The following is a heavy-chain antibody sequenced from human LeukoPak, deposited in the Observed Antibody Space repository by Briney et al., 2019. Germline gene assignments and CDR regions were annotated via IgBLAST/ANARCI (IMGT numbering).Heavy chain of an antibody. D-gene: IGHD4/OR15-4a*01. CDR3: ARETLVTSDFDF. CDR2: INSDGSNT. V-gene: IGHV3-74*01. Sequence: PGGSLRLSCAASGFTFSSYSMNWVRQAPGKGLVWVSRINSDGSNTIYADSVKGRFTISRDNAKNTLYLQMNSLRAEDTAVYYCARETLVTSDFDFWGQGTLVTVSS. J-gene: IGHJ4*02. CDR1: GFTFSSYS.